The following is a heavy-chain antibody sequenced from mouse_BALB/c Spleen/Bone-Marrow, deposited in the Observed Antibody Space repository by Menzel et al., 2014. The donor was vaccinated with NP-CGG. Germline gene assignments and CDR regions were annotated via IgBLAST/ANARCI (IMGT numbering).Heavy chain of an antibody. CDR3: ARDINYDIYWYFDV. D-gene: IGHD2-4*01. J-gene: IGHJ1*01. CDR2: IRNKAKGYTS. V-gene: IGHV7-3*02. Sequence: EVKLVESGGGLVQPGGSLRLSCATSGFTFTDYYMSWVRQPSGKALEWLGFIRNKAKGYTSENSASVKGRFTISRDNSQSILYLQMNTLRAEDSATYYCARDINYDIYWYFDVWGAGTTVTVSS. CDR1: GFTFTDYY.